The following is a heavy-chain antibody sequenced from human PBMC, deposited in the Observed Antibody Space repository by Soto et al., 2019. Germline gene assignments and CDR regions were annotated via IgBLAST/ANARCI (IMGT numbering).Heavy chain of an antibody. CDR1: GYTFTSYA. D-gene: IGHD1-20*01. Sequence: QVQLVQSGAEEKKPGASVKVSCKASGYTFTSYAMHWVLQAPGQSLERMGWINAGNGKTKYSQKFQRRVTITRDTSARTAYLELSSLRSEDPAVYCCARGITLPTPLDYWSQGTLVTVSS. J-gene: IGHJ4*02. CDR2: INAGNGKT. CDR3: ARGITLPTPLDY. V-gene: IGHV1-3*05.